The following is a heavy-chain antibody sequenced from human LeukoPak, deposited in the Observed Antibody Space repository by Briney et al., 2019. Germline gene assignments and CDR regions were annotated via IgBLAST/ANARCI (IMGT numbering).Heavy chain of an antibody. D-gene: IGHD6-13*01. Sequence: SVKVSCKASGGTFSSYAIGWVRQAPGQGLEWMGGIIPIFGTANYAQKFQGRVTITADKSTSTAYMELSSLRSEDTAVYYCARQPFPKGIAAALEWFDPWGQGTLVTVSS. CDR2: IIPIFGTA. CDR1: GGTFSSYA. CDR3: ARQPFPKGIAAALEWFDP. J-gene: IGHJ5*02. V-gene: IGHV1-69*06.